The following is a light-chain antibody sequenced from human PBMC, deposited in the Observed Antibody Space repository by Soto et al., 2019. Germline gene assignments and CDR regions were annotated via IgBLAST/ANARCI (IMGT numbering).Light chain of an antibody. CDR1: QGIGNA. CDR3: LQHNSYPRT. CDR2: AAS. Sequence: DIQLTQSPSSLSDSVGDTVTITCRASQGIGNALGWYQQKPGKAPKRLIYAASSLQSGVPSRFSGSGSGTEFTLTISSLQPEDFATYYCLQHNSYPRTFGQGTKVDIK. V-gene: IGKV1-17*01. J-gene: IGKJ1*01.